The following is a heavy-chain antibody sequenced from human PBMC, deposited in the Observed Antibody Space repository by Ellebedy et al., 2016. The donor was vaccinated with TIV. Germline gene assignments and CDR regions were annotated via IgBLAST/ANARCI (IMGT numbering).Heavy chain of an antibody. J-gene: IGHJ4*02. D-gene: IGHD3-10*01. CDR2: IYSGGST. Sequence: GESLKISCAASGFTVSSNYMSWVRQAPGKGLEWVSVIYSGGSTYYADSVKGRFTISRDNSKNTLYLQMNSLRAEDTAVYYCARDQVGQWFGDFDYWGQGTLVTVSS. CDR3: ARDQVGQWFGDFDY. V-gene: IGHV3-66*01. CDR1: GFTVSSNY.